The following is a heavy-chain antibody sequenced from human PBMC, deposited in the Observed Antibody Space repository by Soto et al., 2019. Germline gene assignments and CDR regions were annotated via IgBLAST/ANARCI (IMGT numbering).Heavy chain of an antibody. D-gene: IGHD2-15*01. J-gene: IGHJ4*02. Sequence: GESLKISCKGSGYSFPDYWIGWVRQMPGKGLEWMGIIYPDDSDAKYSPSFQGQVTMSADKSINTAYLQWSSLKASDTAMFFCARDGLSSSTSLDYWGQGTLVTVSS. CDR3: ARDGLSSSTSLDY. CDR1: GYSFPDYW. V-gene: IGHV5-51*01. CDR2: IYPDDSDA.